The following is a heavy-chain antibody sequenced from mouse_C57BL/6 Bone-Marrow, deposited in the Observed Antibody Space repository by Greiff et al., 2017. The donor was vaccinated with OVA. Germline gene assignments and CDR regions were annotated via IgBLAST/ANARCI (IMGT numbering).Heavy chain of an antibody. Sequence: DVKLQESGPELAKPGASVKIPCKASGYTFTDYNMDWVKQSHGKSLEWIGDINSNNGGTIYNQKFKGKATLTVDKSSSTAYMELRSLTSEDTAVYYGARGGYYDYDGGAWFAYWGQGTLVTVSA. CDR1: GYTFTDYN. V-gene: IGHV1-18*01. CDR2: INSNNGGT. J-gene: IGHJ3*01. D-gene: IGHD2-4*01. CDR3: ARGGYYDYDGGAWFAY.